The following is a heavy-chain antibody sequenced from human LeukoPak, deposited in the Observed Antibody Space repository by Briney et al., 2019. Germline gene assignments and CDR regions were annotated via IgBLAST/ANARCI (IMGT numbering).Heavy chain of an antibody. Sequence: AASVKVSCKASGYTFTGYYMHRVRQAPGQGLEWMGWINPNSGGTNYAQKFQGRVTMTRDTSISTAYMELSRLRSDDTAVYYCARDGTISGVVNGFDYWGQGTLVTVSS. D-gene: IGHD3-3*01. J-gene: IGHJ4*02. CDR3: ARDGTISGVVNGFDY. V-gene: IGHV1-2*02. CDR2: INPNSGGT. CDR1: GYTFTGYY.